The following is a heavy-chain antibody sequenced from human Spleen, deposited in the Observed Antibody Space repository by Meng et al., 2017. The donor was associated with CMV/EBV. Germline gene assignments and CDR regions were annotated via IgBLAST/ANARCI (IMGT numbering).Heavy chain of an antibody. D-gene: IGHD2-2*01. J-gene: IGHJ4*02. CDR2: ISSSGSTI. CDR1: GFTFSDYY. V-gene: IGHV3-11*04. Sequence: GESLKISCAASGFTFSDYYMTWIRQAPGKGLEWVSYISSSGSTIYYADSVKGRFTISRDISKNTLYLQMNSLRAEDTAVYYCARSVVPAGRSLIDYWGQGNMVTVSS. CDR3: ARSVVPAGRSLIDY.